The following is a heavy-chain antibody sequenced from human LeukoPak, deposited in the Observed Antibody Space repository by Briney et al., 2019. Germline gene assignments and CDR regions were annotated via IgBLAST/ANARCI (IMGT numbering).Heavy chain of an antibody. J-gene: IGHJ5*02. CDR2: IFYSGST. D-gene: IGHD6-19*01. CDR3: ARDRLGSGSYTGLDP. V-gene: IGHV4-39*07. Sequence: PSETLSLTCTVSGGSIRSSSYYWGWVRQPPGKGLEWIATIFYSGSTYYNPSLMSRVTISSDTSKNQFSLKLSSVTAADTAVYYCARDRLGSGSYTGLDPWGQGTLVTVSS. CDR1: GGSIRSSSYY.